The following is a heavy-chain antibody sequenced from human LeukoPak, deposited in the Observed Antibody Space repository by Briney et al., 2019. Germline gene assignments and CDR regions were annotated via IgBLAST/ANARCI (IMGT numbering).Heavy chain of an antibody. J-gene: IGHJ4*02. V-gene: IGHV3-48*01. CDR3: ARDVRYYGSGAFDY. D-gene: IGHD3-10*01. CDR2: ISSSSSTI. CDR1: GFTFSSYS. Sequence: GGSLRLSCAASGFTFSSYSMNWVRQAPGKGLEWVSYISSSSSTIYYADSVKGRFTISRDNAKNSLYLQMNSLRAEDTAVYYCARDVRYYGSGAFDYWGQGTLVTVSS.